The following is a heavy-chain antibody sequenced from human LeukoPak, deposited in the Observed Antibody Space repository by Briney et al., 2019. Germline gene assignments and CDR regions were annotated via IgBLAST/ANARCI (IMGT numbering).Heavy chain of an antibody. V-gene: IGHV3-48*02. J-gene: IGHJ4*02. D-gene: IGHD6-13*01. Sequence: PGGSLRLSCAASGFSFSTYSMNWVRQAPGKGLEWVSYISSSSSTIYYADSVKGRSTISRDNAKNSLYLQMNSLRDEDTAVYYCADSSSWNYWGQGTLVTVSS. CDR2: ISSSSSTI. CDR3: ADSSSWNY. CDR1: GFSFSTYS.